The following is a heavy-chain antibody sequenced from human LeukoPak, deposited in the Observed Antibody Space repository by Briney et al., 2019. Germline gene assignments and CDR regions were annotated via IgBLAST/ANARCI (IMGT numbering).Heavy chain of an antibody. J-gene: IGHJ3*02. Sequence: PGGSLRLSCAASGFTFSSYNMNWVRRAPGKGLEWLSSISSSSSYIYYADSVKGRFTISRDNAKNSLFLQMNSLRAEDTAVYYCARGIAAAGTDAFDIWGQGTMVTVSS. CDR3: ARGIAAAGTDAFDI. CDR2: ISSSSSYI. D-gene: IGHD6-13*01. V-gene: IGHV3-21*01. CDR1: GFTFSSYN.